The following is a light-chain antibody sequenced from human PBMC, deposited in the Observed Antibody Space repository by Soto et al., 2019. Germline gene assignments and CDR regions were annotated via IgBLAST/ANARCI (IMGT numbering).Light chain of an antibody. CDR1: SSNFGAGYD. CDR2: GNT. V-gene: IGLV1-40*01. CDR3: QSYDSSLNNYV. J-gene: IGLJ1*01. Sequence: QSVLTQPPSVSGAPGQRVTISCTGSSSNFGAGYDVHWYQHLAGAAPKLVIYGNTNRPSGVPDRFSGSKSGTSASLAITGLQAEDEADYYCQSYDSSLNNYVFATGTKVTVL.